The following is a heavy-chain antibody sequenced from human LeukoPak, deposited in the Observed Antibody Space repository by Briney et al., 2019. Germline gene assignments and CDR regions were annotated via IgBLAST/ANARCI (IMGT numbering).Heavy chain of an antibody. CDR3: ARDREGYGDYGGVWWFDP. Sequence: SETLSLTCTVSGGSISSGGYYWSWIRQHPGKGLEWIGYIYYSGSTYYNPSLKSQVTISVDTSKNQFSLKLSSVTAADTAAYYCARDREGYGDYGGVWWFDPWGQGTLVTVSS. CDR1: GGSISSGGYY. V-gene: IGHV4-31*01. CDR2: IYYSGST. D-gene: IGHD4-17*01. J-gene: IGHJ5*02.